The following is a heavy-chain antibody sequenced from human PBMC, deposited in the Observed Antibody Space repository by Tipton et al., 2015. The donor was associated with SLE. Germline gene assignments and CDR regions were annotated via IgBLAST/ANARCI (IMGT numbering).Heavy chain of an antibody. CDR1: GVSISIATYY. CDR2: IYSPGVT. V-gene: IGHV4-61*02. D-gene: IGHD3-3*01. CDR3: ARRKSGYRWGMDV. J-gene: IGHJ6*02. Sequence: TLSLTCTVSGVSISIATYYWGWIRQPAGKGLEWIGRIYSPGVTNYNPSLKSRVTISIETPKNQFSLNLTSVTAADTAVYYCARRKSGYRWGMDVWGQGTTVNVSS.